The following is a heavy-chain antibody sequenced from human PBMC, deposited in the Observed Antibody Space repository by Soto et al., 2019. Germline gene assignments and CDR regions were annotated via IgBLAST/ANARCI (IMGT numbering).Heavy chain of an antibody. J-gene: IGHJ4*02. CDR1: GYTVRRYA. D-gene: IGHD5-12*01. CDR3: AREHIVATIIDY. V-gene: IGHV1-3*01. Sequence: VSGKVSGKDSGYTVRRYAMHWVGQAPGQRLEWMGWINAGNGNTKYSQKFQGRVTITRDTSASTAYMELSSLRSEDTAVYYCAREHIVATIIDYWGQGTLVTVSS. CDR2: INAGNGNT.